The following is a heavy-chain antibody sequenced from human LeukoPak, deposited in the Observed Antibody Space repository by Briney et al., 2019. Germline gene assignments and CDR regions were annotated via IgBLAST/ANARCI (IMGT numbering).Heavy chain of an antibody. CDR2: VSTNDGNT. CDR3: TRAPPGMTMMTDY. J-gene: IGHJ4*02. D-gene: IGHD3-22*01. Sequence: ASVKVSCKASGYTFTNYHIAWVRQAPGQGLEWMGWVSTNDGNTVYAQRLQGSVTMTTDTSTSVAYMELRSLTSDDTAVYYCTRAPPGMTMMTDYWGQGTLVTVSS. CDR1: GYTFTNYH. V-gene: IGHV1-18*01.